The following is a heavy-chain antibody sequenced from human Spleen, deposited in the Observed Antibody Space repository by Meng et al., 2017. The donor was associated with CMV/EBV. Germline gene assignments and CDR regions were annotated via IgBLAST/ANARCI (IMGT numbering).Heavy chain of an antibody. Sequence: YGGSLSSDSWSCIRQPPGKGVEWSRVINHSGSTNYDQSPNSRVSISVDTSKTQFSLKLSSVTAADTAVYYCARGRIQLWLPLQDYFDYWGQGTLVTVSS. D-gene: IGHD5-18*01. CDR2: INHSGST. CDR3: ARGRIQLWLPLQDYFDY. CDR1: GGSLSSDS. V-gene: IGHV4-34*01. J-gene: IGHJ4*02.